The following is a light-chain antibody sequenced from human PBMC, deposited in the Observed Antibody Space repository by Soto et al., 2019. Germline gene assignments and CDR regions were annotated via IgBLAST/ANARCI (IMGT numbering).Light chain of an antibody. CDR1: QSVSSN. J-gene: IGKJ4*01. CDR2: GAS. CDR3: QQYNNWPLT. Sequence: EIMVTQSPAPPSLSPGGRATLSRRASQSVSSNLAWYQQKPGQAPRLLIYGASTRATGIPARFSGSGSGTEFTLTISSLQSEDFAVYYCQQYNNWPLTFGGGTRWIS. V-gene: IGKV3-15*01.